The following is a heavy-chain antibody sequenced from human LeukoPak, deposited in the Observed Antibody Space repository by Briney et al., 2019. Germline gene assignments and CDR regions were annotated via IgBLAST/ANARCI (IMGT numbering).Heavy chain of an antibody. J-gene: IGHJ5*02. Sequence: GASVKVSCKASGYTFTSYGIIWVRLAPGQGLEWVGWISGYNGYTNNAQKLQGRVAMTTDTSTSTAYMELRSLKYDDTAVYYCARKPIFGDSDNWFDPWGQGTLVTVSS. CDR2: ISGYNGYT. V-gene: IGHV1-18*01. CDR1: GYTFTSYG. D-gene: IGHD3-3*01. CDR3: ARKPIFGDSDNWFDP.